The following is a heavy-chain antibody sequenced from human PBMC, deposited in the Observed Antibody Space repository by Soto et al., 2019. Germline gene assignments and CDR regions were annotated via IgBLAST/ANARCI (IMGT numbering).Heavy chain of an antibody. CDR3: ARDLEYSISSGFGY. CDR2: INSDGSST. V-gene: IGHV3-74*01. CDR1: GFTFDLYW. D-gene: IGHD6-6*01. Sequence: HPGGSLRLSCAASGFTFDLYWMHWVRQAPGKGLVWVSRINSDGSSTTYADSVKGRFTISRGNAKNTLYLQMNSLRAEDTANYYCARDLEYSISSGFGYWGQGTLVTVSS. J-gene: IGHJ4*02.